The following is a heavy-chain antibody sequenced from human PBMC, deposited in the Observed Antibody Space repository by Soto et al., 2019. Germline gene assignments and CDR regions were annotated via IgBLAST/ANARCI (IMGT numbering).Heavy chain of an antibody. CDR1: GGTLSSYV. Sequence: SVKVSCKASGGTLSSYVFTWVRQAPGQGLEWMGGIIPMYGIVNYAQKFQGRVTITADTATSTAHMELSSLRSEDTAVYYCARDLGGCSGGSCRYNWFDPWGQGTLVTVSS. CDR3: ARDLGGCSGGSCRYNWFDP. D-gene: IGHD2-15*01. CDR2: IIPMYGIV. V-gene: IGHV1-69*10. J-gene: IGHJ5*02.